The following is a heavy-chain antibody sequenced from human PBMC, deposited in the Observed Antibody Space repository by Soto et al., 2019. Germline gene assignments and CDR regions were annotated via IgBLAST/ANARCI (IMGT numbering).Heavy chain of an antibody. CDR2: VYYSGST. Sequence: SETLSLTCIVSGGSISGYYWSWIRQPPGKGLEWIGYVYYSGSTSYNPSLKSRATTSVDVSKNQFSLKLSSVTAADTAVYYCARHTTWYSTWYSRVDYWGQGTLVTVSS. CDR3: ARHTTWYSTWYSRVDY. V-gene: IGHV4-59*08. D-gene: IGHD6-13*01. CDR1: GGSISGYY. J-gene: IGHJ4*02.